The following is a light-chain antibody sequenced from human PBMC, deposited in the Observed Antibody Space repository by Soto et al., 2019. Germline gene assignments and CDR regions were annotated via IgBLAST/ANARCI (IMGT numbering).Light chain of an antibody. V-gene: IGLV3-9*01. CDR2: RDS. CDR1: NIGSKN. CDR3: QVWDSSTARV. J-gene: IGLJ3*02. Sequence: SYELTQPLSVSVALGQTARITCGGNNIGSKNVHWYPQKPGQAPVLVIYRDSNRPSGIPERFSGSNSGNTATLTISRAQAGDETDYYSQVWDSSTARVFGGGTKLTVL.